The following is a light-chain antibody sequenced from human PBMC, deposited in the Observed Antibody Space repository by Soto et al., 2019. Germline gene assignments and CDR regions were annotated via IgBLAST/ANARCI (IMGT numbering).Light chain of an antibody. Sequence: IVMTQSPATLSVSPGERATLSCRASQSVSSNLAWYQQKPGLAPRLLIYDASSRATGIPDRFSGSGSGTDFTLTISRLEPEDFAVYYCQQYGSFITFGQGTRLEIK. J-gene: IGKJ5*01. CDR2: DAS. CDR3: QQYGSFIT. V-gene: IGKV3D-20*01. CDR1: QSVSSN.